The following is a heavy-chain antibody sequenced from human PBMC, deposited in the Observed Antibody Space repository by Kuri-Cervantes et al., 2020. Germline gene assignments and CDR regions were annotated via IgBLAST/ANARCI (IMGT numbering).Heavy chain of an antibody. D-gene: IGHD6-6*01. CDR1: GYTFTGYY. Sequence: ASVKVSCKASGYTFTGYYMHWVRQAPGQGLEWMGWINPNSGGTNYAQKFQGRVTMTTYTPTSTAYMELRSLRSDDTAVYYCARDQVYSSSSNRRGAQNWFDPWGQGTLVTVSS. J-gene: IGHJ5*02. V-gene: IGHV1-2*02. CDR2: INPNSGGT. CDR3: ARDQVYSSSSNRRGAQNWFDP.